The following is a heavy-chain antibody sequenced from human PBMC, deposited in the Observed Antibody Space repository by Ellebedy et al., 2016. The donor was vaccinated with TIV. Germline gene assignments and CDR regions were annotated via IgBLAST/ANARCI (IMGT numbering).Heavy chain of an antibody. CDR3: AREGWSYCSSTSCYLDY. CDR1: GFTFSSYG. D-gene: IGHD2-2*01. V-gene: IGHV3-30*03. CDR2: ISYDGSNK. Sequence: GGSLRLXXAASGFTFSSYGMHWVRQAPGKGLEWVAVISYDGSNKYYADSVKGRFTISRDNSKNTLYLQMNSLRAEDTAVYYCAREGWSYCSSTSCYLDYWGQGTLVTVSS. J-gene: IGHJ4*02.